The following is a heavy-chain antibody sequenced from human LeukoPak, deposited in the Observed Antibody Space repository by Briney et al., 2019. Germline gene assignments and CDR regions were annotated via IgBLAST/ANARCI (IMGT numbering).Heavy chain of an antibody. J-gene: IGHJ5*02. D-gene: IGHD6-13*01. Sequence: SETLSLTCTVSGGSISSYYWSWIRQPPGKGLEWIGYIYYSGSTNYNPPLKSRVTISVDTSKNQFSLKLSSVTAADTAVYYCARGGAGKGGNWFDPWGQGTLVTVSS. CDR2: IYYSGST. CDR3: ARGGAGKGGNWFDP. CDR1: GGSISSYY. V-gene: IGHV4-59*01.